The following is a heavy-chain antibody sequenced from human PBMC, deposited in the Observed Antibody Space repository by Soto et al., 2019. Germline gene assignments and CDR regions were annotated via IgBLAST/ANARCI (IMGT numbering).Heavy chain of an antibody. D-gene: IGHD4-17*01. CDR2: IYYSGST. CDR1: GGSITSGGYY. J-gene: IGHJ4*02. Sequence: QVQLQESGPGLVKPSQTLSLTCTVSGGSITSGGYYWRWIRQYPGKGLECIGNIYYSGSTFYNPSLRSRVDISLDTSKNQFSLKLTSVTAADTAIYYCAREVEEGRSDFGSLLWGQGTLITVSS. V-gene: IGHV4-31*03. CDR3: AREVEEGRSDFGSLL.